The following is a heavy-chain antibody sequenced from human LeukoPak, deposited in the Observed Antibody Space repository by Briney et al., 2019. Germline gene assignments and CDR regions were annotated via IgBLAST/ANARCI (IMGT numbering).Heavy chain of an antibody. J-gene: IGHJ4*02. CDR1: GGTFSSYA. V-gene: IGHV1-69*13. CDR2: IIPIFGTA. Sequence: ASVKVSCKASGGTFSSYAISWVRQAPGQGLEWMGGIIPIFGTANYAQKFQGRVTITADESTSTAYMELSSLRSEDTAVYYCASFTRPYGELHYWGQGTLVTVSS. CDR3: ASFTRPYGELHY. D-gene: IGHD4-17*01.